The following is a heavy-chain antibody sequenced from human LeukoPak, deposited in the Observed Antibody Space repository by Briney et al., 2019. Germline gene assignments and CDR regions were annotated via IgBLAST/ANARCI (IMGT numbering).Heavy chain of an antibody. V-gene: IGHV4-34*01. J-gene: IGHJ4*02. D-gene: IGHD3-3*01. CDR2: INHSGST. CDR3: ARGLSTNDYDFWSGYYYYFDY. CDR1: GGSFSGYY. Sequence: SETLSLTCAVYGGSFSGYYWSWIRQPPGKGLEWIGEINHSGSTNYNPSLKSRVTISVDTSKNQFSLKLSSVTAADTAVYYCARGLSTNDYDFWSGYYYYFDYWGQGTLVTVSS.